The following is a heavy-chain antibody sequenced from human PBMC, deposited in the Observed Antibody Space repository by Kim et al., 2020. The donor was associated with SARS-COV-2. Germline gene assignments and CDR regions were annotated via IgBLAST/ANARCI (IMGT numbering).Heavy chain of an antibody. V-gene: IGHV3-11*05. J-gene: IGHJ4*01. D-gene: IGHD3-10*01. CDR3: ARVAYGSGSWYYFDY. CDR1: EFTFSDYY. Sequence: GGSLRLSCAASEFTFSDYYMSWIRQAPGKGLEWLSYISGTTDYTNYADSVKGRFTISRDNAKNSLYLQMNSLRAGDTAVYYCARVAYGSGSWYYFDYWG. CDR2: ISGTTDYT.